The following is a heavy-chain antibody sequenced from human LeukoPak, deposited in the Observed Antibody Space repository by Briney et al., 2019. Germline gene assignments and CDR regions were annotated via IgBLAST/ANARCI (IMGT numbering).Heavy chain of an antibody. CDR3: ARANSGYDSGYFDY. CDR2: ISSSSSYI. V-gene: IGHV3-21*01. CDR1: GFTFSSYS. J-gene: IGHJ4*02. D-gene: IGHD5-12*01. Sequence: GGSLRLSCAASGFTFSSYSMNWVRQAPGKGLEWVSSISSSSSYICYADSVKGRFTISRDNAKNSLYLQMNSLRAEDTAVYYCARANSGYDSGYFDYWGQGTLVTVSS.